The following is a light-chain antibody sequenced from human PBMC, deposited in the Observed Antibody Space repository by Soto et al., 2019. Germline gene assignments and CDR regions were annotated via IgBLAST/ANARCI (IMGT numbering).Light chain of an antibody. CDR1: SSNIGNNY. CDR3: ATWDGSLPGEV. V-gene: IGLV1-51*01. CDR2: DNN. Sequence: QSVLTQSPSVSAAPGQKVTISCSGSSSNIGNNYVSRYQQVPGTAPKLLIYDNNKRPSGIPDRFSGSKSGTSGTLDITGLQTGDEADYYCATWDGSLPGEVFGGGTKVTVL. J-gene: IGLJ2*01.